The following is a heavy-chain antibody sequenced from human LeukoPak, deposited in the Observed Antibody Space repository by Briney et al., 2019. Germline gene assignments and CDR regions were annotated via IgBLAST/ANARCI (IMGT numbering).Heavy chain of an antibody. CDR3: ARKGIGSSRYQNMDV. Sequence: GGSLRLSCVASGFTFSSYAMSWVRQAPGKGPEWVSTISIDGGRTYYADSVKGRFTVSRDTSKNTLYLQMNSLRAEDTAVYYCARKGIGSSRYQNMDVWGKGTTVTVSS. J-gene: IGHJ6*03. D-gene: IGHD6-25*01. V-gene: IGHV3-23*01. CDR2: ISIDGGRT. CDR1: GFTFSSYA.